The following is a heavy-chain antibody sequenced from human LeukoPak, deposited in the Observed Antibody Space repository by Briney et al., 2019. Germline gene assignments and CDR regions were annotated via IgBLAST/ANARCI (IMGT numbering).Heavy chain of an antibody. V-gene: IGHV1-24*01. CDR1: GYTLTELS. CDR3: ATDRGSSSWYPQDY. J-gene: IGHJ4*02. CDR2: FDPEDGET. Sequence: ASVKVSCKVSGYTLTELSMHWVRQAPGKGLEWMGGFDPEDGETIYAQKFQGRVTMTEDTSTDTAYMELSSLRSEDTAVYYCATDRGSSSWYPQDYWGQGTLVTVSS. D-gene: IGHD6-13*01.